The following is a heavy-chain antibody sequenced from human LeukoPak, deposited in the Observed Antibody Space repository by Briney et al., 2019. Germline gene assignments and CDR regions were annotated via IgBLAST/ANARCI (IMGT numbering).Heavy chain of an antibody. CDR3: ARDPCSTINCPLRF. CDR2: INHSGRT. Sequence: SETLSLTCAVYGGSLSGSYCTRIRQSPEKGLEWIGEINHSGRTNYNPSLESRATISVDTSNNQFSLKLRSVTAADTAVYYCARDPCSTINCPLRFWGQGTLVTVFS. J-gene: IGHJ4*02. D-gene: IGHD2/OR15-2a*01. V-gene: IGHV4-34*01. CDR1: GGSLSGSY.